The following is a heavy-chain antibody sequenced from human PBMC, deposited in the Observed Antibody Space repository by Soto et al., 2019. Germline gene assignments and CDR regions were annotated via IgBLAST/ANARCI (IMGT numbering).Heavy chain of an antibody. J-gene: IGHJ6*02. CDR1: GYTFTNYG. Sequence: QVQLVQSGAEVKKPGASVKVSCKASGYTFTNYGITWVRQAPGQGLEWMGWISTYNGNTNYAQKLQGRVTMTIDTSKNTAYMELRRLRSDDTAVYYCARGGAAAGNYCDCGMDVWGQGTTVTVSS. CDR2: ISTYNGNT. V-gene: IGHV1-18*01. CDR3: ARGGAAAGNYCDCGMDV. D-gene: IGHD6-13*01.